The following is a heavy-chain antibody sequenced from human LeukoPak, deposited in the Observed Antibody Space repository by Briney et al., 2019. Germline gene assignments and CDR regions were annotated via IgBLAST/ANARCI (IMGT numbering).Heavy chain of an antibody. D-gene: IGHD1-20*01. J-gene: IGHJ4*02. V-gene: IGHV1-46*01. Sequence: ASVKVSCKSSGYTFISYYIHWVRQAPGQGLEWMGEINPSGGSTAYAQQFQGRVTMTRDTSTSTVYMELSSLRSEDTAVYYCARHSLIGTTPFDYWGQGTLVTVSS. CDR1: GYTFISYY. CDR2: INPSGGST. CDR3: ARHSLIGTTPFDY.